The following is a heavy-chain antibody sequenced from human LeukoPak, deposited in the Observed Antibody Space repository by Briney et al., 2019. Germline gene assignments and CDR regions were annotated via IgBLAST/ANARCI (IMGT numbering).Heavy chain of an antibody. J-gene: IGHJ4*02. CDR2: LYSGGAA. CDR1: GFTVSSKY. Sequence: GGSLRLSCTASGFTVSSKYMSWVRQAPGQGLEWVSVLYSGGAAFYPDSVRGRFTISRDDSKNTLYLQMNSLRAEDTAVYYCATADIVVVPAAAVHWGQGTLVTVSS. D-gene: IGHD2-2*01. CDR3: ATADIVVVPAAAVH. V-gene: IGHV3-53*01.